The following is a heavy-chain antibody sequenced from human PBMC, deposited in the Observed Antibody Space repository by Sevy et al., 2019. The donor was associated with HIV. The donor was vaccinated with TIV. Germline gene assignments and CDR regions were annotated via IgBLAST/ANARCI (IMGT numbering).Heavy chain of an antibody. J-gene: IGHJ4*02. Sequence: ASVKVSCKASGYTFTGYYMHWVRQAPGQGLEWMGRINPNSGGTNKAQKFQGRVTMTTDTSISTAYMELCRLSSDDTAVCYWAGVLTYYYGSGSDRDSGVDYWGQGTLVTVSS. CDR3: AGVLTYYYGSGSDRDSGVDY. CDR2: INPNSGGT. CDR1: GYTFTGYY. V-gene: IGHV1-2*06. D-gene: IGHD3-10*01.